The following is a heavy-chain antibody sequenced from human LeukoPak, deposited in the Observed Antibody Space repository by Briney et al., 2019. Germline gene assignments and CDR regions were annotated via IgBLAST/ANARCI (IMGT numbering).Heavy chain of an antibody. D-gene: IGHD3-22*01. Sequence: SETLSLTCTVSGYSISSGYYWGWIRQPPGKGLEWIGSIYHSGSTYYNPSLKSRVTISVDTSKNQFSLKLSSVTAADTAVYYCARDLSRDSSGYDAFDIWGQGTMVTVSS. J-gene: IGHJ3*02. V-gene: IGHV4-38-2*02. CDR1: GYSISSGYY. CDR3: ARDLSRDSSGYDAFDI. CDR2: IYHSGST.